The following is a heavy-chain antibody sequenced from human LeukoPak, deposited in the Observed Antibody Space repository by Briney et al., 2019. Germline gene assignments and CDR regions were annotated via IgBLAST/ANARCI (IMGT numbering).Heavy chain of an antibody. J-gene: IGHJ4*02. CDR2: IKEDGSDK. CDR3: ARDTGYNTFDY. CDR1: GFTFNSYR. D-gene: IGHD5-24*01. V-gene: IGHV3-7*05. Sequence: GGSLRLSCAASGFTFNSYRMNWVRQAPGKGLEWVANIKEDGSDKYYVDSVKGRFTISRDNAKNSQYLQMNSLRAEDTAVYYCARDTGYNTFDYWGQGTLVTVSS.